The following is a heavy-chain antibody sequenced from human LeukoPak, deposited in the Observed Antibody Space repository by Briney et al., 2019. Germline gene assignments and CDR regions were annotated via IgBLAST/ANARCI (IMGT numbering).Heavy chain of an antibody. Sequence: SVKVSCKASGGTFSSYAISWVRQAPGQGLEWMGGIIPIFGTANYAQKFQGRVTITADESTSTAYMELSRLRSDDTAVYYCARQAQGIDGMDVWGQGTTVTVSS. CDR1: GGTFSSYA. CDR3: ARQAQGIDGMDV. CDR2: IIPIFGTA. V-gene: IGHV1-69*01. D-gene: IGHD2-21*01. J-gene: IGHJ6*02.